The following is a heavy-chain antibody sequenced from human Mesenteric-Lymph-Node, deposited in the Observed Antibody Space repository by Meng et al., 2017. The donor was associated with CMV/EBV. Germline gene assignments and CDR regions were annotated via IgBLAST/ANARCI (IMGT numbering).Heavy chain of an antibody. Sequence: TFTSYDSNWVRQATGQGLEWVGWMDPNSGNAGSAQKFQGRVTISRNTSISTAYMELSSLRSEDTAVYYCARLSRITTLWGITRTGFDPWGQGTLVTVSS. J-gene: IGHJ5*02. D-gene: IGHD3-10*01. CDR1: TFTSYD. CDR3: ARLSRITTLWGITRTGFDP. V-gene: IGHV1-8*01. CDR2: MDPNSGNA.